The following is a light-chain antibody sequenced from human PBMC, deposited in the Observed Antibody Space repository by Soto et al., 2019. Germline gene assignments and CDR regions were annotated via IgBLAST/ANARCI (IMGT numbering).Light chain of an antibody. CDR1: QSLANRF. J-gene: IGKJ5*01. CDR3: QQRSNSPIT. Sequence: EFVLTQSPCTLSLSPGERATLSCRASQSLANRFIAWYQQKPGHAPRLLIYDTSSRASGIPERFSGSGSGTDFTLTISSLEPEDFEVYYCQQRSNSPITFGQGTRLEIK. CDR2: DTS. V-gene: IGKV3D-20*02.